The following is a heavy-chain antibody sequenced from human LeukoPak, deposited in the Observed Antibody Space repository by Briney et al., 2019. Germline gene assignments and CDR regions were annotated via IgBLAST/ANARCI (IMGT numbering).Heavy chain of an antibody. CDR3: ARVGEDFDYYYYMDV. J-gene: IGHJ6*03. V-gene: IGHV1-69*06. CDR2: IIPIFGTA. CDR1: GYTFTSYD. Sequence: ASVKVSCKASGYTFTSYDINWVRQAPGQGLEWMGGIIPIFGTANYAQKFQGRVTITADKSTSTAYMELSSLRSEDTAVYYCARVGEDFDYYYYMDVWGEGTTVTVSS. D-gene: IGHD2-21*01.